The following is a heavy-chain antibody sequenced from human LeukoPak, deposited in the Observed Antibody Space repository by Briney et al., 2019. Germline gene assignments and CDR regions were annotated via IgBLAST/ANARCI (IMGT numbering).Heavy chain of an antibody. CDR2: ISGFSHTI. CDR1: GFTFDSYS. J-gene: IGHJ4*02. V-gene: IGHV3-48*01. Sequence: GGSLRLSCAVSGFTFDSYSMNWVRQAPGKGLEWISYISGFSHTIYYADSVKGRFTISRDNAQNSVSLQMNSLRVEDTAVYYCARARDLDYWGQGTLVTVSS. CDR3: ARARDLDY.